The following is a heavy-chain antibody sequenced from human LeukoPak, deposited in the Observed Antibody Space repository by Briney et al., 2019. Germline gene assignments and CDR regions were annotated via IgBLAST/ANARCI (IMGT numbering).Heavy chain of an antibody. CDR1: GGSFSGYY. Sequence: SETLSLTCAVYGGSFSGYYWSWIRQPPGKGLEWIGYIYYSGSTNYNPSLKSRVTISVDTSKNQFSLKLSSVTAADTAVYYCARSPYLEGFDYWGQGTLVTVSS. D-gene: IGHD2-2*02. V-gene: IGHV4-59*01. J-gene: IGHJ4*02. CDR3: ARSPYLEGFDY. CDR2: IYYSGST.